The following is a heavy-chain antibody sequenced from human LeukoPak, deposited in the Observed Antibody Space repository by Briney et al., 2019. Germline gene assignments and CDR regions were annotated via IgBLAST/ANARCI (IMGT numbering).Heavy chain of an antibody. Sequence: ASVKVSCKASGYTFTGYYMHWVRQAPGKGLEWMGGFDPEDGETIYAQKFQGRVTMTEDTSTDTAYMELSSLRSEDTAVYYCARDVRYDFWSGRYYYYYMDVWGKGTTVTVSS. CDR1: GYTFTGYY. V-gene: IGHV1-24*01. J-gene: IGHJ6*03. CDR2: FDPEDGET. D-gene: IGHD3-3*01. CDR3: ARDVRYDFWSGRYYYYYMDV.